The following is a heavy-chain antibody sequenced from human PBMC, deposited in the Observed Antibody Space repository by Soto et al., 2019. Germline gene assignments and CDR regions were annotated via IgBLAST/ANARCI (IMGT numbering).Heavy chain of an antibody. Sequence: QVQLVQSGAEVKKPGSSVKVSCKSSGGSFSSYAINWVRQAPGQGLEWMRGIIPIFETTYYAQKFQGRVTITADESTNTGYMDLSSLRSADTAIYYCASGLSLSRFDPWSQGTLVSVSS. J-gene: IGHJ5*02. CDR2: IIPIFETT. D-gene: IGHD4-4*01. CDR1: GGSFSSYA. CDR3: ASGLSLSRFDP. V-gene: IGHV1-69*01.